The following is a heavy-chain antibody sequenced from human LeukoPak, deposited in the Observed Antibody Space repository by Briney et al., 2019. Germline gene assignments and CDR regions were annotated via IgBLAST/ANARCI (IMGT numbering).Heavy chain of an antibody. CDR2: IGTAGDT. CDR3: ARVQGLDFRWYFDL. V-gene: IGHV3-13*01. Sequence: PGGSLRLSCAASGFTFSSYDMHWVRQATGKGLEWVPAIGTAGDTYYPGSVKGRFTISRENAKNSLYLQMNSLRAGDTAVYYCARVQGLDFRWYFDLWGRGTLVTVSS. J-gene: IGHJ2*01. CDR1: GFTFSSYD.